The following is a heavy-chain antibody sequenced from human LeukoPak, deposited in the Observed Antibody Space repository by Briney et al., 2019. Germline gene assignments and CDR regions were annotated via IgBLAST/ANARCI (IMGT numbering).Heavy chain of an antibody. J-gene: IGHJ4*02. Sequence: GGSLRLSCTASGFTFGDYAMTWVRQAPGKGLELVGFIRSKIYGGTPEYAASVKGRFTISRGDSKGIAYLQMNSLKAEDTAVYYCTRDQTPYYWGQGTLVTVSS. CDR1: GFTFGDYA. CDR3: TRDQTPYY. V-gene: IGHV3-49*04. CDR2: IRSKIYGGTP.